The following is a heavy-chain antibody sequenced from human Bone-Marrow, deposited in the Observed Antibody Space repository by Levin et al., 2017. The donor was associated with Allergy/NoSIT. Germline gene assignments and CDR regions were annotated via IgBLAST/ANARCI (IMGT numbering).Heavy chain of an antibody. Sequence: GGSLRLSCAASGFTVSSNYMSWVRQAPGKGLDWVSVIYSGGSTHYTDSVKGRFTISRDNSKNTLYLQMNSLRAEDTAVYYCARITVDNYFDYWGQGTLVTVSS. CDR1: GFTVSSNY. CDR2: IYSGGST. CDR3: ARITVDNYFDY. D-gene: IGHD4-11*01. V-gene: IGHV3-66*01. J-gene: IGHJ4*02.